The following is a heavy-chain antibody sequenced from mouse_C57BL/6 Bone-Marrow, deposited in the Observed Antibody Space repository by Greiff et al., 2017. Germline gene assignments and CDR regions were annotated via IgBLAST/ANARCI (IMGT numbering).Heavy chain of an antibody. J-gene: IGHJ4*01. CDR3: ARIGRDGYYFYYAMDY. CDR1: GFSLSTFGMG. V-gene: IGHV8-8*01. CDR2: IWWDDDK. Sequence: QVTLKVCGPGILQPSQTLSLTCSFSGFSLSTFGMGVGWIRQPSGKGLEWLAHIWWDDDKYYNPALKSRLTISKDTSKNQVFLKIANVDTADTATYYCARIGRDGYYFYYAMDYWGQGTSVTVSS. D-gene: IGHD2-3*01.